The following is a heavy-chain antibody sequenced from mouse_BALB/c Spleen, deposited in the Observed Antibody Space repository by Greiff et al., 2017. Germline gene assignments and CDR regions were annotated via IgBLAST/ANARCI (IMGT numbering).Heavy chain of an antibody. D-gene: IGHD2-12*01. CDR1: GYTFTSYV. Sequence: QVQLQQSGPELVKPGASVKMSCKASGYTFTSYVMHWVKQRPEQGLEWIGRIDPYDSETHYNQKFKDKAILTVDKSSSTAYMQLSSLTSEDSAVYYCARSDTTFRFDYWGQGTTLTVSS. CDR3: ARSDTTFRFDY. J-gene: IGHJ2*01. CDR2: IDPYDSET. V-gene: IGHV1-74*01.